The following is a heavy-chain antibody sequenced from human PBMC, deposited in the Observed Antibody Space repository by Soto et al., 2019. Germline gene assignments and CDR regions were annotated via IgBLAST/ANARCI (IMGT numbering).Heavy chain of an antibody. Sequence: QVQLQQWGAGLVKPSGTLSLICAVSGGSLSGNCWSWVRQTPGKGPEWIGEITHSGTTNYNPSLNNRVTMSLHMSKNQFSLNLNSVTAADTAVYYCATLATGSIIQRVVRRPFDVWGQGTMVTVSS. CDR1: GGSLSGNC. D-gene: IGHD3-10*02. J-gene: IGHJ3*01. V-gene: IGHV4-34*01. CDR2: ITHSGTT. CDR3: ATLATGSIIQRVVRRPFDV.